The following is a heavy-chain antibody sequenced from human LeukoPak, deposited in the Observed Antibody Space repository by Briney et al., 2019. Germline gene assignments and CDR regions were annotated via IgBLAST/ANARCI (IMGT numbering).Heavy chain of an antibody. J-gene: IGHJ4*02. D-gene: IGHD2-15*01. CDR1: GFTFSRYA. Sequence: GTSLRLSCAASGFTFSRYAMHWVRRAPGKGLEWVAVIANDGRDKHSTDSVKGRFTITRDSSKNTLCLQMNSLRTEDTAVYYCVRQDCSGGSCYLDYWGQGTLVTVSS. CDR2: IANDGRDK. CDR3: VRQDCSGGSCYLDY. V-gene: IGHV3-30*03.